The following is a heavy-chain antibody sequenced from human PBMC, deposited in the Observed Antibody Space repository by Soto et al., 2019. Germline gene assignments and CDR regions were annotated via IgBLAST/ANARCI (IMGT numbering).Heavy chain of an antibody. V-gene: IGHV4-4*02. D-gene: IGHD7-27*01. CDR3: ARDTGWGLGY. J-gene: IGHJ4*02. CDR2: IYYSGGT. CDR1: GDSINSNYC. Sequence: QVQLQESGPGLVRPSGTLSLTCAVSGDSINSNYCWTWVRQPPWKGLEWIAEIYYSGGTSYNPSLKSRVKISMDKSKNQFSLNLTSVTAADTEMYYCARDTGWGLGYWGQGTLVTVSS.